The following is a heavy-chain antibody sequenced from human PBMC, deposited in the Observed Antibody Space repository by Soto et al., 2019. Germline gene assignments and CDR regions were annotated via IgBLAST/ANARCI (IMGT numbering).Heavy chain of an antibody. CDR1: GFIFSSFG. Sequence: GESLKISCAASGFIFSSFGLHWVRQAPGKGLEWVAHIWYDGSNTYYADSVKGRFTISRDNSRNTVYLQMNSLRAEDTAVYHCVRDLLGSGGHFDYWGQGTPVTVSS. D-gene: IGHD7-27*01. V-gene: IGHV3-33*01. CDR3: VRDLLGSGGHFDY. J-gene: IGHJ4*02. CDR2: IWYDGSNT.